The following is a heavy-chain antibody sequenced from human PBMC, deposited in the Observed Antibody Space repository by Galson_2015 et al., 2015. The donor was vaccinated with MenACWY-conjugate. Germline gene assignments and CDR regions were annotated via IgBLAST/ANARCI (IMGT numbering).Heavy chain of an antibody. Sequence: SVKVSCKASGGTFSSYAISWVRQAPGQGLEWMGGIIPIFGTANYAQKFRGRVTITADESTSTAYMELSSLRSEVTAVYYCARVGEMVYAKYFQHWGQGTLVTVSS. J-gene: IGHJ1*01. V-gene: IGHV1-69*13. CDR2: IIPIFGTA. CDR1: GGTFSSYA. CDR3: ARVGEMVYAKYFQH. D-gene: IGHD2-8*01.